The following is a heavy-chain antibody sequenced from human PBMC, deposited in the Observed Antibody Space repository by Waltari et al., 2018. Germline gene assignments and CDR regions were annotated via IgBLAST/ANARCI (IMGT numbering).Heavy chain of an antibody. V-gene: IGHV3-48*01. CDR1: GFTFSTYN. Sequence: EVQLVESGGGLVQPGESLRLSCAASGFTFSTYNMNWVRQAPGKGLEWFSYISSSTTTYYADYVKGRFTISRDNAKNSLYLQMNSLRAEDTALYYCARGRDGYIQDVFDIWGQGTMVSVSS. CDR3: ARGRDGYIQDVFDI. D-gene: IGHD5-12*01. J-gene: IGHJ3*02. CDR2: ISSSTTT.